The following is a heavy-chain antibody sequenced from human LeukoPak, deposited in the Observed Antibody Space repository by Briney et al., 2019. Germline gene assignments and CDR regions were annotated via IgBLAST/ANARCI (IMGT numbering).Heavy chain of an antibody. CDR3: ATRPHIVVVPAATYNWFDP. CDR2: TNHSGST. J-gene: IGHJ5*02. Sequence: SETLSLTCAVYGGSFSGYYWSWIRQPPGKGLEWIGETNHSGSTDYNPSLKSRVTISVDTSKNQFSLKLSSVTAADAAVYYCATRPHIVVVPAATYNWFDPWGQGTLVTVSS. D-gene: IGHD2-2*01. CDR1: GGSFSGYY. V-gene: IGHV4-34*01.